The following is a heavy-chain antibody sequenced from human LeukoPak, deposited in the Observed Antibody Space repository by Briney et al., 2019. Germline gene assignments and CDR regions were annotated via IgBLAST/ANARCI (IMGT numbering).Heavy chain of an antibody. CDR3: AKVAKYYYGSETYYFFEH. CDR1: GFTFSGYY. Sequence: GGSLRLSCAASGFTFSGYYMTWVRQAPGRGLEWVANIKQDGTEKYYVDSVKGRFTISRDNAKNSLYLQMNSLRVEDTAVYYCAKVAKYYYGSETYYFFEHWGQGTPVTASS. CDR2: IKQDGTEK. J-gene: IGHJ4*02. V-gene: IGHV3-7*01. D-gene: IGHD3-10*01.